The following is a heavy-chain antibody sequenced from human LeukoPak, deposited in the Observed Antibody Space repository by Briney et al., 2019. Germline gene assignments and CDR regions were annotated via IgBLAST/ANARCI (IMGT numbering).Heavy chain of an antibody. CDR3: AKGIYSSGWSYFDY. V-gene: IGHV3-23*01. CDR1: GFTFSNSA. J-gene: IGHJ4*01. CDR2: LSGSGITT. D-gene: IGHD6-19*01. Sequence: GGSLRLSCAASGFTFSNSAMSWVRQAPGKGLEWVSTLSGSGITTYYADSVKGRFTISRDNSKNTLYLQMNSLRAEDTAVYFCAKGIYSSGWSYFDYWGHGTLVSVSS.